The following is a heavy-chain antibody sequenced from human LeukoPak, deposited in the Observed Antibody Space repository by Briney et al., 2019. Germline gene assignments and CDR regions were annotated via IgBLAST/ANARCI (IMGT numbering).Heavy chain of an antibody. CDR1: GGSFSNYY. V-gene: IGHV4-34*01. CDR3: ARRWNYGRNYYIDV. Sequence: SETLSLTCAVYGGSFSNYYWSWIRQPPGKGLEWIGEINDSGRTNYNPSLMSRVTVSVDTSKNQFSLRLTSVTAMDTAVYYCARRWNYGRNYYIDVWGNGATVSVSS. D-gene: IGHD1-7*01. CDR2: INDSGRT. J-gene: IGHJ6*03.